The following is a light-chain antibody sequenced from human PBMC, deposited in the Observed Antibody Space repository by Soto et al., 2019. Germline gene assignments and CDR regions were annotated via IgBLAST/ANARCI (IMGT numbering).Light chain of an antibody. Sequence: QSALTQPASVSGSPGQSITISCTGTNSDIGGYNYVSWYQQHPDKAPQLIISDVSNRPSGVSNRFSGSKSGNTASLTISALQAEDEADYYCSSYTSITTSGVFGGGTKLTVL. V-gene: IGLV2-14*01. CDR3: SSYTSITTSGV. J-gene: IGLJ3*02. CDR1: NSDIGGYNY. CDR2: DVS.